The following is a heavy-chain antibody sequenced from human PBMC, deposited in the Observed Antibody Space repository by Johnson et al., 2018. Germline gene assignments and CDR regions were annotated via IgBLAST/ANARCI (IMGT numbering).Heavy chain of an antibody. D-gene: IGHD3-16*01. CDR3: ARSLKGGGVFFDY. J-gene: IGHJ4*02. V-gene: IGHV1-8*01. Sequence: QVQLVQSVAEVKKPGASVKVSCKASGYTFTSYDINWVRQAPGQGPEWMGWMNPDTGDTGYVQKFQGRVTMTRDTYISTAYIELPNLRSDDTAVYYCARSLKGGGVFFDYWGQGTLVTASS. CDR2: MNPDTGDT. CDR1: GYTFTSYD.